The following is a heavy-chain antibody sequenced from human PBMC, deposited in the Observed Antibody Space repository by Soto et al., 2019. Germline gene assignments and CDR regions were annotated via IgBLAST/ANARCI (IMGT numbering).Heavy chain of an antibody. V-gene: IGHV4-59*08. CDR2: IHYSGST. J-gene: IGHJ4*02. Sequence: SETLSLTCTVSGDSISSYYWSWIRQPPGKGLEWIGYIHYSGSTNYNPSLKSRVTISVDTSKNQFSLKLSSVTAADTAGYYCARLWGWSVDVWGQGTLVTGSS. D-gene: IGHD3-16*01. CDR1: GDSISSYY. CDR3: ARLWGWSVDV.